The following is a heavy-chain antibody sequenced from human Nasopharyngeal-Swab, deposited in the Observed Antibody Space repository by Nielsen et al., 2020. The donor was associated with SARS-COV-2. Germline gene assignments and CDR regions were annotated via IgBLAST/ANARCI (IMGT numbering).Heavy chain of an antibody. J-gene: IGHJ4*02. V-gene: IGHV3-74*01. CDR2: INSDGSRT. CDR1: GFIGDSW. Sequence: GESLKISCAVSGFIGDSWIHWVRHAPGQGLLWISRINSDGSRTGYADSVKGRFTLSRDNAKNTVYLQMNSLRAEDTAVYYCARDFDKTGDWGQGTLVTVSS. D-gene: IGHD7-27*01. CDR3: ARDFDKTGD.